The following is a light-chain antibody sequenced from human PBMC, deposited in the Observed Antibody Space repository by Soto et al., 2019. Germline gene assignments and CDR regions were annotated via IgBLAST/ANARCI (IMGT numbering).Light chain of an antibody. V-gene: IGKV1-5*03. CDR1: QSISSW. J-gene: IGKJ3*01. CDR3: QQYNNYAFT. CDR2: KAS. Sequence: DIQMTQSPSTLSASIGDRVTITCRASQSISSWLAWYQQKPGKAPKLLIYKASTLESGVPSRFSGSGSGTEFTLTISSLEPEDFATYYCQQYNNYAFTFGPGTKVDI.